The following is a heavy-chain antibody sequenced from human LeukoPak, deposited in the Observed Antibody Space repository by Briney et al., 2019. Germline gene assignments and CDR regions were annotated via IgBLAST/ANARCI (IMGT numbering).Heavy chain of an antibody. Sequence: SETLSLTCAVYGGSFSGYYWSWIRQPPGKGLEWIGEINHSGSTNYNPSLKSRVTISVDTSKNQFSLKLSSVTAADTAVYYCAGAQSACSSTSCTNYYNYYYMDVWGKGTTVTVSS. J-gene: IGHJ6*03. V-gene: IGHV4-34*01. CDR1: GGSFSGYY. CDR3: AGAQSACSSTSCTNYYNYYYMDV. CDR2: INHSGST. D-gene: IGHD2-2*01.